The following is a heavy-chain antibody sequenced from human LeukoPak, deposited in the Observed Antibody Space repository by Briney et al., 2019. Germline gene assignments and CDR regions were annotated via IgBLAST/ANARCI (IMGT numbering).Heavy chain of an antibody. V-gene: IGHV1-8*03. CDR3: ARGQGGSYYYYYYMDV. CDR2: MNPNSGNT. CDR1: GYTFTSYG. J-gene: IGHJ6*03. D-gene: IGHD1-26*01. Sequence: ASVKVSCKASGYTFTSYGISWVRQATGQGLEWMGWMNPNSGNTGYAQKFQGRVTITRNTSISTAYMELSSLRSEDTAVYYCARGQGGSYYYYYYMDVWGKGTTVTVSS.